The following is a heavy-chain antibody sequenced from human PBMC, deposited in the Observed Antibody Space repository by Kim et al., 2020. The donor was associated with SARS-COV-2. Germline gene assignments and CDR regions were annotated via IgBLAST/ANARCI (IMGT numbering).Heavy chain of an antibody. D-gene: IGHD3-10*01. V-gene: IGHV3-23*01. J-gene: IGHJ3*02. Sequence: KCRFTISRDKSKNALYLQMNSMRAEDTAVYYCARDSKDYGSGVPFDYFDIWGQGTMVTVSS. CDR3: ARDSKDYGSGVPFDYFDI.